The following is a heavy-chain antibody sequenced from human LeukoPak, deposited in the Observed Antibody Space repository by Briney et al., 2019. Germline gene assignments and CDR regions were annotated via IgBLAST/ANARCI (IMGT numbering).Heavy chain of an antibody. D-gene: IGHD3-10*01. CDR1: GFTFSSYG. V-gene: IGHV3-23*01. Sequence: HPGGSLRLSCAASGFTFSSYGMSWVRQAPGKGLEWVSAISGSGGSTYYADSVKGRFTISRDNYKNTLYLQMNSLRAEDTAVYYCAKVGGYYGSGSLDVWGKGTTVTISS. CDR2: ISGSGGST. J-gene: IGHJ6*04. CDR3: AKVGGYYGSGSLDV.